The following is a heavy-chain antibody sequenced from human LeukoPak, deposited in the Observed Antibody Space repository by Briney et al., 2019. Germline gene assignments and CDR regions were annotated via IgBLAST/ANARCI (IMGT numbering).Heavy chain of an antibody. CDR1: GGTFSSYA. Sequence: GSSVKVSCKASGGTFSSYAMSWVRQAPGQGLEWTGGIIPIFGTANYAPKFQGRVTITRDESTSTTYMELSSLRSEDTAVYYCARDFRYRDYYYDYMDVWGKGTTVTVSS. V-gene: IGHV1-69*05. CDR2: IIPIFGTA. D-gene: IGHD1-26*01. J-gene: IGHJ6*03. CDR3: ARDFRYRDYYYDYMDV.